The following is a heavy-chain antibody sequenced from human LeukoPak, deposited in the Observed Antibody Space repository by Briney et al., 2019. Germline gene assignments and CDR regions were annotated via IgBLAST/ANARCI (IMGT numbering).Heavy chain of an antibody. CDR2: ISRSGGST. CDR1: RFTFSSYA. Sequence: PGGSLRLSRAASRFTFSSYAMTWVRQAPGRGLEWVSTISRSGGSTYYADSVKGRFTISRDNSKNTLYLQMNSLRAEDTAVYYCAKRPLGDYYFDYWGQGTLVTVSS. D-gene: IGHD3-16*01. J-gene: IGHJ4*02. CDR3: AKRPLGDYYFDY. V-gene: IGHV3-23*01.